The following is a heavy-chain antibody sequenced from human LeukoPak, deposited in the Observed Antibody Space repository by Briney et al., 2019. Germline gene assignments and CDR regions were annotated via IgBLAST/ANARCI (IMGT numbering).Heavy chain of an antibody. Sequence: PSDTLSLTCTVSGGSISSYYWSWIRQPPGKGLEWIGYFYYSGSTNYNPSLKSRVTISVDTSKNQFSLKPSSVTAADTAVYYCARDYTVTHDGWFDPWGQGTLVTVSS. CDR1: GGSISSYY. CDR3: ARDYTVTHDGWFDP. CDR2: FYYSGST. D-gene: IGHD4-11*01. J-gene: IGHJ5*02. V-gene: IGHV4-59*01.